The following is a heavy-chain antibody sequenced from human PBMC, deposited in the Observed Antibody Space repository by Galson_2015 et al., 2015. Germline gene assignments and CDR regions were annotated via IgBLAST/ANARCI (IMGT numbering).Heavy chain of an antibody. CDR2: ISYDGSNK. CDR3: AKTEPGIAVAGAIDY. CDR1: GFTFSSYG. D-gene: IGHD6-19*01. Sequence: SLRLSCAASGFTFSSYGMHWVRQAPGKGLEWVAVISYDGSNKYYADSVKGRFTISRDNSKNTLYLQMNSLRAEGTAVYYCAKTEPGIAVAGAIDYWGQGTLVTVSS. V-gene: IGHV3-30*18. J-gene: IGHJ4*02.